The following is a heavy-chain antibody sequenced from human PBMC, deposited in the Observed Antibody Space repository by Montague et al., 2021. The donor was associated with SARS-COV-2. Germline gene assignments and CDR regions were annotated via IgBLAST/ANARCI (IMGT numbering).Heavy chain of an antibody. Sequence: SETLSLTCTVSSGSISNYYWSWIRQPPGKGLEWIGYVYSSGSTNYNPSLEGRVTMSVDTSKNQFSLKLIPVTAADTAVYYCARVRYSDGWTFDYWGQGTLVTVSS. D-gene: IGHD6-19*01. J-gene: IGHJ4*02. V-gene: IGHV4-59*13. CDR1: SGSISNYY. CDR3: ARVRYSDGWTFDY. CDR2: VYSSGST.